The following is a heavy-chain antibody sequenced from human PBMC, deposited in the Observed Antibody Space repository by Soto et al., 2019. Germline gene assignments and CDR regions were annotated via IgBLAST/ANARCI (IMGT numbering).Heavy chain of an antibody. J-gene: IGHJ4*02. CDR3: ARQGYSSGSRGYYFDY. V-gene: IGHV5-51*01. Sequence: AQSLKISCQGSGYSFTSYCNGCVRQLPAKGLEWKGRLSPSASHSSYSPSHQGQVTISADKSISTAYMKWSSLKASDTAMYYCARQGYSSGSRGYYFDYSGQGTLVTVSS. CDR1: GYSFTSYC. D-gene: IGHD6-19*01. CDR2: LSPSASHS.